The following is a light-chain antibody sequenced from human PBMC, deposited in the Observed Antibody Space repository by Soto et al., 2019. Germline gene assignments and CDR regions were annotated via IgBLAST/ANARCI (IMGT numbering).Light chain of an antibody. CDR3: QQRTDWPLT. J-gene: IGKJ4*01. CDR1: QSVGSY. Sequence: ETVLTQSPATLSLSPGQRATFSCRASQSVGSYLAWYQQKPGQAPRLLIYDASNRATGIPARFSGSGSGTDFTLTITSLVPEDFAVYFCQQRTDWPLTFGGGTKLEI. V-gene: IGKV3-11*01. CDR2: DAS.